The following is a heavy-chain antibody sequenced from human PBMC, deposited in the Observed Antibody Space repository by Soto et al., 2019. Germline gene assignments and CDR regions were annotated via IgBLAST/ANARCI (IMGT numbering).Heavy chain of an antibody. CDR2: INHSGST. CDR1: GGSCIGYY. J-gene: IGHJ5*02. D-gene: IGHD3-10*01. CDR3: ARRVTMVRGVIQPRWFDP. V-gene: IGHV4-34*01. Sequence: SEALSVTCAVYGGSCIGYYWSWIRQPPGKGLEWIGEINHSGSTNYNPSLKSRVTISVDTSKNQFSLKLSSVTAADTAVYYCARRVTMVRGVIQPRWFDPRGQGTLVPVSS.